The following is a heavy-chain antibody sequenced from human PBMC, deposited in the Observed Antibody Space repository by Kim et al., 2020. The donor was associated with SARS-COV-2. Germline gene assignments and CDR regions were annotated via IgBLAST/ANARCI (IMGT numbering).Heavy chain of an antibody. J-gene: IGHJ4*02. Sequence: GGSLRLSCAASGFTFSDYYMSWIRQAPGKGLEWAAYIRSSSSYTKYADSVKGRFTISRDNAKNSLYLQMNSLRPDDTAVYYCARLAKGRTDYLGQGTLAT. CDR3: ARLAKGRTDY. V-gene: IGHV3-11*06. CDR2: IRSSSSYT. CDR1: GFTFSDYY.